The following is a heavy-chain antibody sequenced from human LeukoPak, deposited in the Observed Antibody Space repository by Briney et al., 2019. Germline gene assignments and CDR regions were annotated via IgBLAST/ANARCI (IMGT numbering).Heavy chain of an antibody. J-gene: IGHJ4*02. V-gene: IGHV1-69*04. D-gene: IGHD6-13*01. CDR3: ARDEAAAGTGY. CDR2: IIPILGIA. Sequence: ASVKVSCKASGGTFSSYAISWVRQAPGQGLEWMGRIIPILGIANYAQKFQGRVTITADKATSTAYMELSSLRSEDTAVYYCARDEAAAGTGYWGQGTLVTVSS. CDR1: GGTFSSYA.